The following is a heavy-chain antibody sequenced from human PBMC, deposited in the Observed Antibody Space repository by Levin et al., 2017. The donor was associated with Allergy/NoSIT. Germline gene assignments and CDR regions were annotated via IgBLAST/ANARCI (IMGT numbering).Heavy chain of an antibody. D-gene: IGHD2-8*02. CDR1: GYRFSNYW. CDR3: ARQACPGGACHSNHYFDL. CDR2: IYPADSGT. Sequence: GESLKISCKASGYRFSNYWIAWVRQMPGKGLEWMGSIYPADSGTTYSPSFQGRVTISADKSISTAYLQLSSLKASDSAIYFCARQACPGGACHSNHYFDLWGRGTLLIVSS. J-gene: IGHJ2*01. V-gene: IGHV5-51*01.